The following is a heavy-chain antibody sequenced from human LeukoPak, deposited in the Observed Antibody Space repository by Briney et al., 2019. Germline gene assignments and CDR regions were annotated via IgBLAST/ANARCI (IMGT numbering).Heavy chain of an antibody. D-gene: IGHD3-22*01. CDR1: GFTFSSYW. V-gene: IGHV3-74*01. Sequence: PGGSLRLSCAASGFTFSSYWMHWVRPAPGKGLVWVSRINSDGSSTSYADSVKGLFTISRDNAKNTLYLQMNSLRAEDTAVYYCAEADISGYHYGYWGQGTLVAVSS. CDR2: INSDGSST. J-gene: IGHJ4*02. CDR3: AEADISGYHYGY.